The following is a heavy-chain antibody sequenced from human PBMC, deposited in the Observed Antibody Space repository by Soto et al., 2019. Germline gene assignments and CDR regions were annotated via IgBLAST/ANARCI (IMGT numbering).Heavy chain of an antibody. CDR2: IYHTGST. CDR1: GGSINNNNW. V-gene: IGHV4-4*02. Sequence: QVQLQESGPGLVKPSGTLSLTCAVSGGSINNNNWWSWVRQSPEKGLEWSGEIYHTGSTNYNPSLESKVTMLVDKSTNQISLKATTATPTDTAVYYCARGGLSRVRRVRGSNTMDVWGQGTTVTVSS. CDR3: ARGGLSRVRRVRGSNTMDV. D-gene: IGHD3-10*01. J-gene: IGHJ6*01.